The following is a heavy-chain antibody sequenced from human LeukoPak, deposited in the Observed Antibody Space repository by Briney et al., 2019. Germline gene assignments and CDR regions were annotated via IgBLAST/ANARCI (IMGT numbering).Heavy chain of an antibody. D-gene: IGHD1-26*01. CDR2: IKKDGGRE. V-gene: IGHV3-7*01. Sequence: GGSLRLSCAASGFAFSRSWMTWIRQAPGKGLEFVANIKKDGGRENFASSVKGRFTISRDNAKDSLYLQMNNLRVEDTAVYYCARDGGYSAFDYWGQGALVTVSS. CDR3: ARDGGYSAFDY. CDR1: GFAFSRSW. J-gene: IGHJ4*02.